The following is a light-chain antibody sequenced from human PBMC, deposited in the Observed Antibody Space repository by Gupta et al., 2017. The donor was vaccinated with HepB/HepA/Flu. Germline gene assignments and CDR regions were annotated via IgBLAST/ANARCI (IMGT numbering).Light chain of an antibody. CDR3: QQRSIWPET. CDR1: QSVRSF. V-gene: IGKV3-11*01. J-gene: IGKJ2*01. CDR2: VTS. Sequence: DIVLTHSPGTLSLSPGERATLSCRASQSVRSFLAWYQQKPGQAPRLLIYVTSNRATGLPARFSGSGCGTYFTLTISSREPEDFAVYYCQQRSIWPETFGQGTKLEIK.